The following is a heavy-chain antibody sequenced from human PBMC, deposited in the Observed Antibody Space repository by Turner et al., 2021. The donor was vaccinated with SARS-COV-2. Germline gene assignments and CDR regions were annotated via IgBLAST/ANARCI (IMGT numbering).Heavy chain of an antibody. D-gene: IGHD5-18*01. CDR1: GGSFSVYY. J-gene: IGHJ4*02. Sequence: QVQLQQLGAGLFKPSETLSLTCAVYGGSFSVYYWSWIRQPPGKGLEWIGEINHSGSTNYNPSLKGRVTISVDTSKNQFSLKLSSVTAADTAVYYCARLGLGDSQFDYWGQGTLVTVSS. V-gene: IGHV4-34*01. CDR2: INHSGST. CDR3: ARLGLGDSQFDY.